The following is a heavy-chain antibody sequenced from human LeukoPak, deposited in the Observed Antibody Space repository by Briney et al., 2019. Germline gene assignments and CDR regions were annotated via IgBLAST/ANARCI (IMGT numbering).Heavy chain of an antibody. CDR2: IRYDGSNK. Sequence: SGGSLRLSCAASGFTFSSYGMHWVRQAPGKGLEWVAFIRYDGSNKYYADSVKGRFTISRDNSKNTLYLQMNSLRAEDTAVYYCAKSLYYYDSSGYYNGLDYWGQGTLVTVSS. D-gene: IGHD3-22*01. J-gene: IGHJ4*02. CDR1: GFTFSSYG. V-gene: IGHV3-30*02. CDR3: AKSLYYYDSSGYYNGLDY.